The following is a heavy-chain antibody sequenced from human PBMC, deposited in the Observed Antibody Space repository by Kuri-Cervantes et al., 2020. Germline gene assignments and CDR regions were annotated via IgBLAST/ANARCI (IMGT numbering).Heavy chain of an antibody. D-gene: IGHD3-10*01. V-gene: IGHV1-18*01. J-gene: IGHJ4*02. CDR1: GYTFTSYG. CDR2: ISAYNGNT. CDR3: ARRYYGSGSYWEFDY. Sequence: ASVKVSCKASGYTFTSYGISWVRQVPGQGLEWMGWISAYNGNTNYAQKLQGRVTMTTDTSTSTAYMELRSLRSDDTAVYYCARRYYGSGSYWEFDYWGQGTLVTVSS.